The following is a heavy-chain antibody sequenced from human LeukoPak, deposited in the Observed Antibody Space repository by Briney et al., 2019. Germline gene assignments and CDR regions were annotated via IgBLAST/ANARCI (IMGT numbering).Heavy chain of an antibody. CDR3: ARSFRLDVFDI. J-gene: IGHJ3*02. CDR1: GFTFSSYS. Sequence: GGSLRLSCAASGFTFSSYSMNWVRQAPGEGLEWVSSISSSSSYIYYADSVKGRFTISRDNAKNSLYLQMNSLRAEDTAVYYCARSFRLDVFDIWGQGTMVTVSS. CDR2: ISSSSSYI. V-gene: IGHV3-21*04. D-gene: IGHD6-13*01.